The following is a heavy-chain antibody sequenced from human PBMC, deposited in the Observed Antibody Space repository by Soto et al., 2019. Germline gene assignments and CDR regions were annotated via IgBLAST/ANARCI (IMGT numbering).Heavy chain of an antibody. CDR1: GFIFSEYE. J-gene: IGHJ6*02. V-gene: IGHV3-48*03. Sequence: QSGGSLRLCSEASGFIFSEYEFNWVRQAPGKGLGWVSYIGKNGRTIYAADSVKGRFTTSRDDDKSTLYLEMNSLRAEGTADYYCVRAPGPMYYAMDAWGQGTMATVSS. CDR3: VRAPGPMYYAMDA. D-gene: IGHD2-8*01. CDR2: IGKNGRTI.